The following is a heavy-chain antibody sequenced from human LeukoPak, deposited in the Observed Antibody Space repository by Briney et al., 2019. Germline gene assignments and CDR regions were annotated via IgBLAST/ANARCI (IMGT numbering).Heavy chain of an antibody. CDR2: IYYSGST. Sequence: SETLSLTCTVSGGSISSYYWSWIRQPPGKGLEWIGYIYYSGSTNYNPSLKSRVTISVDTSKNQFSLKLSSVTAADTAVYYCARTSSWYIGSVVNWFDPWGQGTLVTVSS. D-gene: IGHD6-13*01. CDR1: GGSISSYY. CDR3: ARTSSWYIGSVVNWFDP. V-gene: IGHV4-59*12. J-gene: IGHJ5*02.